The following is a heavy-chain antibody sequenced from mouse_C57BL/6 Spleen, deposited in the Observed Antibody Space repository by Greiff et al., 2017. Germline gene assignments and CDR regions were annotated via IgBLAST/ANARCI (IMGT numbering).Heavy chain of an antibody. J-gene: IGHJ2*01. CDR1: GFTFSDYG. CDR2: ISSGSSTI. Sequence: DVMLVESGGGLVQPGGSLKLSCAASGFTFSDYGMHWVRQAPEKGLEWVAYISSGSSTIYYADTVKGRFTISRDNAKNTLFLQMTSLRSEDTAMYYCARAYYSNYLDYWGQGTTLTVSS. D-gene: IGHD2-5*01. V-gene: IGHV5-17*01. CDR3: ARAYYSNYLDY.